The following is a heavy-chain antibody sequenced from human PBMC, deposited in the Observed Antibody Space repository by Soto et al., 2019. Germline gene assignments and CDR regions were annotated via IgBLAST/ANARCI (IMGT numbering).Heavy chain of an antibody. D-gene: IGHD1-1*01. CDR3: AKDPAGNEDYEGLIDF. Sequence: VQLLESGGGLVQPGGSLRLACEASGFTFSTFSMSWVRQSPGKGREWVSAITGSGAYTYYTDSVKGRFTLSRDNSKNTLYLQMNSLEVDDTAIYYCAKDPAGNEDYEGLIDFWGQGTLVTVSS. CDR2: ITGSGAYT. CDR1: GFTFSTFS. V-gene: IGHV3-23*01. J-gene: IGHJ4*02.